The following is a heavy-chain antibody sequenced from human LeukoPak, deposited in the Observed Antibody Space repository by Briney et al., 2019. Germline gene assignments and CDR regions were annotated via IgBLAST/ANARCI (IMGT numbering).Heavy chain of an antibody. CDR1: GDSISGSY. D-gene: IGHD3-10*01. CDR2: INTSGNT. J-gene: IGHJ6*04. V-gene: IGHV4-4*07. CDR3: ARDRLGFRVDV. Sequence: PSETPSLTCTVSGDSISGSYWTWIRQSAGKGLEWIGRINTSGNTNYNPPLKSRVTMSLDTSKNQFSLNMSSVTVADTAVYYCARDRLGFRVDVWGKGTTVTFSS.